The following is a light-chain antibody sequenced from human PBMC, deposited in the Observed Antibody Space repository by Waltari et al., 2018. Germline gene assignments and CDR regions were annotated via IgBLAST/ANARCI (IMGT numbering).Light chain of an antibody. CDR3: HSRDASGVAGS. CDR2: DKN. CDR1: SLRSYY. Sequence: SSELTQDPAVSVAMGQTVRITCQGDSLRSYYASWYQQRPGQAPILVIYDKNNRPSGVPDRFSGSRSHNTGSLTITVAQAEDEASYYCHSRDASGVAGSFGGGTKLTVL. V-gene: IGLV3-19*01. J-gene: IGLJ2*01.